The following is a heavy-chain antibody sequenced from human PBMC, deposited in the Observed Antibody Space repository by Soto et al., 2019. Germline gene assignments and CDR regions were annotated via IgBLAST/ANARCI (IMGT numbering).Heavy chain of an antibody. V-gene: IGHV3-53*01. J-gene: IGHJ6*02. CDR3: ARDGSDYYDIYYYYGMDV. Sequence: GGSLRLSCAASGFTVSSNYMSWVRQAPGKGLEWVSVIYSGGSTYYADSVKGRFTISRDNSKNTLYLQMNSLRAEDTAVYYCARDGSDYYDIYYYYGMDVWGQGTTVTVSS. CDR2: IYSGGST. CDR1: GFTVSSNY. D-gene: IGHD3-22*01.